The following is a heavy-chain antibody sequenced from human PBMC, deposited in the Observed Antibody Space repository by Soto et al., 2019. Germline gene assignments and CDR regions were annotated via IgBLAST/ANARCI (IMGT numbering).Heavy chain of an antibody. J-gene: IGHJ3*02. CDR1: GFTVSNNY. CDR3: AREGLERRTDSFDI. CDR2: IYSGGNT. V-gene: IGHV3-66*01. Sequence: VQLVESGGGLVQPGGSLRLSCTASGFTVSNNYMNWVRQAPGKGLEWVSVIYSGGNTYYAGSVQGRFIISRDNSKNTVYLQMNSLRDEDTAVYYCAREGLERRTDSFDIWGQGTMVTVSS. D-gene: IGHD1-1*01.